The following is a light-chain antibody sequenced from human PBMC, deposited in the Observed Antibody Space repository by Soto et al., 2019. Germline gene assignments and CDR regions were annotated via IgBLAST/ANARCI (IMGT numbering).Light chain of an antibody. CDR2: DAS. J-gene: IGKJ5*01. V-gene: IGKV1-17*01. CDR3: QQANSFPSIT. Sequence: DIQMTQSPPSLSASVGDRVTITFLSSQDVSNDLGWFQQKPGKAPKLLIYDASSLESGVPSRFSGSAFGTEFTLTISSLQPEDFATYYCQQANSFPSITFGQGTRLEIK. CDR1: QDVSND.